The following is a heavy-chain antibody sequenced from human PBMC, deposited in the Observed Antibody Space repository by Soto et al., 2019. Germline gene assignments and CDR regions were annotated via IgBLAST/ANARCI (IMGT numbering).Heavy chain of an antibody. V-gene: IGHV4-59*01. CDR2: IYYTGST. CDR3: ARVGSSWYLGMDV. Sequence: QVQLQESGPGLVKPSETLSLTCTVSGGSISNYYWSWIRQPPGMGLEWIGYIYYTGSTNYNPSLKSRVTTSVDTSKNQFSLKLSSVTAADTAVYYCARVGSSWYLGMDVWGQGTTVTVSS. D-gene: IGHD6-13*01. J-gene: IGHJ6*02. CDR1: GGSISNYY.